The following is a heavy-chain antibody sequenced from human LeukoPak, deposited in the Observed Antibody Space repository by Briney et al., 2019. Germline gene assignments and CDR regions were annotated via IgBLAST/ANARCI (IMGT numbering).Heavy chain of an antibody. D-gene: IGHD1-26*01. V-gene: IGHV3-74*01. J-gene: IGHJ4*02. CDR3: ARPRVGAYFDY. CDR2: INSDGSST. Sequence: SGGSLRLSCAASGFTFSSYEMNWVRQAPGKGLVWVSRINSDGSSTSYADSVKGRFTISRDNAKNTLYLQMNSLGAEDTAVYYCARPRVGAYFDYWGQGTLVTVSS. CDR1: GFTFSSYE.